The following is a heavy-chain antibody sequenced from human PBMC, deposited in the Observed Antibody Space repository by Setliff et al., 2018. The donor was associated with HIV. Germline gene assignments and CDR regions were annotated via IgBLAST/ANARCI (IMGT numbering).Heavy chain of an antibody. CDR2: FYPGTGGT. V-gene: IGHV1-3*01. D-gene: IGHD3-16*01. Sequence: ASVKVSCKTSGYTFNDFVIHWVRQAPGQRPEYMGWFYPGTGGTGYSPRFQGRLAFSRDTSATTAHVEVNSLTSEDTAVYYCARAAPGGGNDYFGYWGQGALVTVSS. J-gene: IGHJ4*02. CDR3: ARAAPGGGNDYFGY. CDR1: GYTFNDFV.